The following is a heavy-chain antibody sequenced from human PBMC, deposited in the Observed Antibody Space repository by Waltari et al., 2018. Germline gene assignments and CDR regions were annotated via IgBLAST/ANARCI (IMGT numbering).Heavy chain of an antibody. V-gene: IGHV4-59*01. CDR3: ARGGATTHGDFDY. CDR2: IYYRGRP. D-gene: IGHD1-26*01. CDR1: GGSISSYY. Sequence: QVQLQESGPGLVKPSETLSLTCTVSGGSISSYYWSWIRQPPGKGLEWIGYIYYRGRPTDTPPLTTRLPISVDTPKTQFSLKLGSVTAADTAVYSCARGGATTHGDFDYWGQGTLVTVSS. J-gene: IGHJ4*02.